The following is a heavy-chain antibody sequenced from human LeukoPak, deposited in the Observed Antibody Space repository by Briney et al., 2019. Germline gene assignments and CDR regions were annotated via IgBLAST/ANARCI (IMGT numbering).Heavy chain of an antibody. Sequence: PSQTLSLTCTVSGGSISSGSYYWSWIRQPAGKGLEWIGRIYTSGSTNYNPSLKSRVTISVDTSKNQFSLKLSSVTAADTAVYYCAREGAAAGFWGQGTLVTVSS. CDR2: IYTSGST. CDR3: AREGAAAGF. V-gene: IGHV4-61*02. CDR1: GGSISSGSYY. J-gene: IGHJ4*02. D-gene: IGHD6-13*01.